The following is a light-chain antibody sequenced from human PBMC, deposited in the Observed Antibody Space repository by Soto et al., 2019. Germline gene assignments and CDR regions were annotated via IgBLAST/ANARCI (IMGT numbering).Light chain of an antibody. Sequence: QSVLTQSPSVSAAPRQTVTISCSGTSSNIGNNYVSWYQLLPETAPKLLIYDNIKRPSGIPDRFSGSKSGTSATLVITGLQTGDEADYYCGTWESSRNWVFGGGTKLTVL. J-gene: IGLJ3*02. V-gene: IGLV1-51*01. CDR3: GTWESSRNWV. CDR2: DNI. CDR1: SSNIGNNY.